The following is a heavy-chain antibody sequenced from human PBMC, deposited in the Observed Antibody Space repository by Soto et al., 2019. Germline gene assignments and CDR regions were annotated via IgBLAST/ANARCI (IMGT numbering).Heavy chain of an antibody. D-gene: IGHD2-21*02. V-gene: IGHV1-69*01. CDR2: IIPIFGTA. J-gene: IGHJ4*02. CDR1: GGTFSSYA. Sequence: QVQLVQSGAEVKKPGSSVKVSCKAYGGTFSSYAISWVRQAPGQGLEWMGGIIPIFGTANYAQKFQGRVTITADESTSTAYMELSSLRSEDTAVYYCARGGAYCGGDCYPPPGYWGQGTLVTVSS. CDR3: ARGGAYCGGDCYPPPGY.